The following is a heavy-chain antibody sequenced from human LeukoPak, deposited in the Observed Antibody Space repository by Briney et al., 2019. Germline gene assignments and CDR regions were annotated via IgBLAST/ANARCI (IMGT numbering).Heavy chain of an antibody. D-gene: IGHD3-9*01. CDR2: IYYSGST. V-gene: IGHV4-31*11. CDR3: ARAGDFDNLDY. Sequence: SETLSLTCAVSGGSISSGGYSWSWIRQHPGKGLEWIGNIYYSGSTYYNPSLKSRVTISVDTSKNQFSLKLSSVTAADTAVYYCARAGDFDNLDYWGQGTLVTVSS. CDR1: GGSISSGGYS. J-gene: IGHJ4*02.